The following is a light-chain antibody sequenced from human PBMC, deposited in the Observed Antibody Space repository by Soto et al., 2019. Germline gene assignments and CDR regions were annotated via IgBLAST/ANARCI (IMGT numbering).Light chain of an antibody. Sequence: DIQLTQSPSFLSASVGDRVTITCRASQGISSSLAWYQQKPGKAPKLLIYAASTLQTEVPSRFSGSGSGTEFTLTISSLQPEDFATYYCQHLDGYPLDFGQGTRLEIK. CDR2: AAS. CDR1: QGISSS. V-gene: IGKV1-9*01. CDR3: QHLDGYPLD. J-gene: IGKJ5*01.